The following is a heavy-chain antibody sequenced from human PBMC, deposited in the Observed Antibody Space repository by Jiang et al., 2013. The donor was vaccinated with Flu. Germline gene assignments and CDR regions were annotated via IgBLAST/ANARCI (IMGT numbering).Heavy chain of an antibody. CDR2: INTNTGNP. D-gene: IGHD5-18*01. CDR3: ARDRDTAMVFGGYYFDY. CDR1: GYTFTSYA. Sequence: ASGYTFTSYAMNWVRQAPGQGLEWMGWINTNTGNPTYAQGFTGRFVFSLDTSVSTAYLQISSLKAEDTAVYYCARDRDTAMVFGGYYFDYWGQGTLVTVSS. V-gene: IGHV7-4-1*02. J-gene: IGHJ4*02.